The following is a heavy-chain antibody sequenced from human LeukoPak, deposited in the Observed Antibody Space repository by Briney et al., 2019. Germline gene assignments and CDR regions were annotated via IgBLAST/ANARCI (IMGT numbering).Heavy chain of an antibody. CDR2: INPNSGGT. D-gene: IGHD3-22*01. Sequence: ASLKVSCKASGYTFTGYYMHWVRQAPGQGLEWRGWINPNSGGTNYAQKFQGRVTMTRDASISTAYMELSRLRSDDTAVYYCARDTYYYDSSGYRPGDYWGQGTLVTVSS. CDR1: GYTFTGYY. J-gene: IGHJ4*02. CDR3: ARDTYYYDSSGYRPGDY. V-gene: IGHV1-2*02.